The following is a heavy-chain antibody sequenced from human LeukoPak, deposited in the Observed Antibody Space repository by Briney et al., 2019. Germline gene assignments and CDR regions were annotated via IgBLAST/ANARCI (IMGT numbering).Heavy chain of an antibody. D-gene: IGHD2-21*01. Sequence: SVKVSCKASGGTFSSYAISWVRQAPGQGLEWMGGTFPFFGTANYAQKFQGRVTITTDESTSTAYMELSSLRSEDTAVYYCARGNHPHIVVVIAYDAFDIWGQGTMVTVSS. CDR2: TFPFFGTA. J-gene: IGHJ3*02. CDR3: ARGNHPHIVVVIAYDAFDI. V-gene: IGHV1-69*05. CDR1: GGTFSSYA.